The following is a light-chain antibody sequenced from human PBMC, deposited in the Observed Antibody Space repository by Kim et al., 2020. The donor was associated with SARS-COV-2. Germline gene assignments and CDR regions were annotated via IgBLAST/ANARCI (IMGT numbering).Light chain of an antibody. CDR3: QSFDSILSGSL. CDR2: GNT. CDR1: TSNIGAGYE. J-gene: IGLJ2*01. V-gene: IGLV1-40*01. Sequence: RVTISCTGSTSNIGAGYEVHWYQQLPGTAPKLLIYGNTNRPSGVPDRFSASKSGTSASLAITGLQAGDEADYYCQSFDSILSGSLFGGGTQLTVL.